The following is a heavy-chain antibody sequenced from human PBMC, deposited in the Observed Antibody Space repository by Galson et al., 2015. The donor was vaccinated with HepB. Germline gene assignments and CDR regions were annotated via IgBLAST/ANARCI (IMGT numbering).Heavy chain of an antibody. J-gene: IGHJ6*02. V-gene: IGHV4-30-4*01. Sequence: LSLTCTVSGGSITSGDYYWSWIRQPPGKGLEWIGYIYYSGSTYYNPSLKSRVTISVHTSKNQFSLKLSSVTAADTAVYYCARELVLWFGAQDYYYGMDVWGQGTTVTVSS. CDR3: ARELVLWFGAQDYYYGMDV. CDR1: GGSITSGDYY. CDR2: IYYSGST. D-gene: IGHD3-10*01.